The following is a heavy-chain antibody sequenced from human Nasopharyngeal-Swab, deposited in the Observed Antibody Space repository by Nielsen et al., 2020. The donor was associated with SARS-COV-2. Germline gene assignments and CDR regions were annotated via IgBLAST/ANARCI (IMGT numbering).Heavy chain of an antibody. Sequence: GESLKISCAASGFTFSGFAMSWVRQAPGKGLEWVSAISGSGTTYYADSVKGRFTISRDNSKNTLSLQMNSLRAEDTAVYYCAKGDTNGANDAFDIWGQGTMVTVSS. J-gene: IGHJ3*02. D-gene: IGHD2-8*01. V-gene: IGHV3-23*01. CDR1: GFTFSGFA. CDR2: ISGSGTT. CDR3: AKGDTNGANDAFDI.